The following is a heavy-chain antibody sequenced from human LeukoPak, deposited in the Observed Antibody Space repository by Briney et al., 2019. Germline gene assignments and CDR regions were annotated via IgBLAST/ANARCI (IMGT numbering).Heavy chain of an antibody. D-gene: IGHD3-9*01. CDR1: GESFSGYY. CDR2: INHSGST. J-gene: IGHJ5*02. Sequence: KPSETLSLTCAVYGESFSGYYWSWIRQPPGKGLEWIGEINHSGSTNYNPSLKSRVTISVDTSKNQFSLKLSSVTAADTAVYYCARAPLRYFDWSPDWFDPWGQGTLVTVSS. CDR3: ARAPLRYFDWSPDWFDP. V-gene: IGHV4-34*01.